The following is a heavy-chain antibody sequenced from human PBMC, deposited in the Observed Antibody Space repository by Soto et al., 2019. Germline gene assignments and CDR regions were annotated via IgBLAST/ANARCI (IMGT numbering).Heavy chain of an antibody. CDR1: GFTFSSYA. Sequence: PGGSLRLSCAASGFTFSSYAMSWVRQAPGKGLEWVSAISGSGGSTYYADSVKGRFTISRDNSKNTLYLQMNSLRAEDTAVYYCAKDKAIFGVVIAIPACMDVWGKGTTVTVSS. CDR2: ISGSGGST. CDR3: AKDKAIFGVVIAIPACMDV. J-gene: IGHJ6*03. V-gene: IGHV3-23*01. D-gene: IGHD3-3*01.